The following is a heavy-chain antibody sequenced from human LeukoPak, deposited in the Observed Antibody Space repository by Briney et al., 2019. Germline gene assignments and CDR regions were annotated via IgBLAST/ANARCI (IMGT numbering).Heavy chain of an antibody. CDR3: AKDWGRTGTTYYFDY. CDR2: IRYDGSNK. Sequence: GGSLRLSCSVSGFTFSSFGMHWVRQAPGKGLEWVAFIRYDGSNKYYADSVKGRFTISRDNSKNTLYLQMNSLRAEDTAVYYCAKDWGRTGTTYYFDYWGQGTLVTVSS. D-gene: IGHD1-7*01. CDR1: GFTFSSFG. J-gene: IGHJ4*02. V-gene: IGHV3-30*02.